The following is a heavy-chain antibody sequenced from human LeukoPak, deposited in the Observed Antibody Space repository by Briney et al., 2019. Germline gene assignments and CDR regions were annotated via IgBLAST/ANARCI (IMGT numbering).Heavy chain of an antibody. Sequence: GGSLRLSCAASGFTFSSYSMNWVRQAPGKGLKWVSSIISISSYIYYADSVKGRFTISRDNAKNSLYLQMNSLRAEDTAVYYCGPGGCSSTSCYWGPPFMDVWGQGTTVTVSS. D-gene: IGHD2-2*01. J-gene: IGHJ6*02. V-gene: IGHV3-21*01. CDR1: GFTFSSYS. CDR2: IISISSYI. CDR3: GPGGCSSTSCYWGPPFMDV.